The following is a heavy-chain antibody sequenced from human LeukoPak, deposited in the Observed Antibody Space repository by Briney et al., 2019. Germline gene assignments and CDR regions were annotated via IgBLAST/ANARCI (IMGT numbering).Heavy chain of an antibody. CDR3: ARDEASGGVVIPWADAFDI. V-gene: IGHV3-23*01. CDR1: GFTFSSYW. D-gene: IGHD4-23*01. Sequence: PGGSLRLSCAASGFTFSSYWMSWVRQAPGRGLEWVSAISGSGGSTYYADSVKGRFTISRDNSKNTLYLQMNSLRAEDTAVYYCARDEASGGVVIPWADAFDIWGQGTMVTVSS. CDR2: ISGSGGST. J-gene: IGHJ3*02.